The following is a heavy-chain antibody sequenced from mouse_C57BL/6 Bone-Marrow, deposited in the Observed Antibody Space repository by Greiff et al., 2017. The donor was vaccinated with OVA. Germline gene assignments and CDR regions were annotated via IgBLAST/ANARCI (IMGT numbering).Heavy chain of an antibody. CDR1: GYTFTDYY. V-gene: IGHV1-19*01. Sequence: VQLQQSGPVLVKPGASVKMSCKASGYTFTDYYMNWVKQSHGKSLEWIGVINPYNGGTSYNQKFKGKATLTVDKSSSTAYMELNSLTSEDSAVYYCARDVGSPYWYFDVWGTGTTVTVSS. D-gene: IGHD1-1*01. J-gene: IGHJ1*03. CDR2: INPYNGGT. CDR3: ARDVGSPYWYFDV.